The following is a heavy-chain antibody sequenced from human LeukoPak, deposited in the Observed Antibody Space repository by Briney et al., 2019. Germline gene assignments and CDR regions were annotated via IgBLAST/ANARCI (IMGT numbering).Heavy chain of an antibody. CDR3: ARVRGYCSSTICYRYYFDY. Sequence: PSETLSLTCAVSDYSINSGYYWGWIRQPPGKGLEWIGTIYHSGSTYYNPSLKSRVTISVDTSKNQFSLKLTSVTAADTAVYYCARVRGYCSSTICYRYYFDYWGQGTLVTVSS. V-gene: IGHV4-38-2*01. CDR1: DYSINSGYY. J-gene: IGHJ4*02. D-gene: IGHD2-2*01. CDR2: IYHSGST.